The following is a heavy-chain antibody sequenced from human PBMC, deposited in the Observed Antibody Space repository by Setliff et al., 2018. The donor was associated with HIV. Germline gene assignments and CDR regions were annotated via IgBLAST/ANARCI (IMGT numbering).Heavy chain of an antibody. CDR2: IKQDGSEK. CDR3: ARDYDSSGYLTEYFQH. Sequence: SGGSLRLSCAASGFTFSSDWMSWVRQAPGKGMEWVANIKQDGSEKYYVDSVKGRFTISRDNAKNSLYLQMNSLRAEDTAVYYCARDYDSSGYLTEYFQHWGQGTLVTVSS. CDR1: GFTFSSDW. V-gene: IGHV3-7*03. D-gene: IGHD3-22*01. J-gene: IGHJ1*01.